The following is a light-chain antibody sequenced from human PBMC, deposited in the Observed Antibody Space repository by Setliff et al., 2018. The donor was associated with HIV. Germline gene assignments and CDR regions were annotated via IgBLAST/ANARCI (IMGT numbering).Light chain of an antibody. Sequence: SALTQPASVSGSAGQSITISCTGTSSDVGGFNSVSWYQQHPDRAPKLMIYEVTNRPSGVSNRFSGSKSGNTVSLTISGLQAEDEADYYCTSFTTTGAYVFGTGTKV. CDR1: SSDVGGFNS. J-gene: IGLJ1*01. CDR3: TSFTTTGAYV. V-gene: IGLV2-14*01. CDR2: EVT.